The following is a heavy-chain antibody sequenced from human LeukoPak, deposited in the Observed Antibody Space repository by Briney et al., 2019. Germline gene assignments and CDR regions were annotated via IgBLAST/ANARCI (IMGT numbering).Heavy chain of an antibody. CDR3: ASSDPLCSSSWYFRTAAFDY. J-gene: IGHJ4*02. CDR1: GGTFSSYA. CDR2: IIPIFGTA. D-gene: IGHD6-13*01. V-gene: IGHV1-69*13. Sequence: SVKVSCKASGGTFSSYAIGWVRQAPGQGLEWMGGIIPIFGTANYAQKFQGRVTITADESTSTAYMELSSLRSEDTAVYYCASSDPLCSSSWYFRTAAFDYWGQGTLVTVSS.